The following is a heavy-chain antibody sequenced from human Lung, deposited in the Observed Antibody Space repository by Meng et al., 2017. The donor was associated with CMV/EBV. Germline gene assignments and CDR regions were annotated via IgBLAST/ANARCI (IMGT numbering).Heavy chain of an antibody. CDR1: GFTLRRYW. V-gene: IGHV3-74*03. D-gene: IGHD1-26*01. Sequence: EGQVVESGGGLVQPGGSLRLSCAVSGFTLRRYWMHWVRQAPGKGLEWVSRIDSDGRDITYADSVRGRFTISRDDAKNTLYLQMNSLRVEDTAVYYCARGVAESLGWEMGYWGQGTLVTVSS. CDR2: IDSDGRDI. CDR3: ARGVAESLGWEMGY. J-gene: IGHJ4*02.